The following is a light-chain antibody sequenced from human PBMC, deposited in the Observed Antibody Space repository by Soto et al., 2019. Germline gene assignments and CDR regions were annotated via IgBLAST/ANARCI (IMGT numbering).Light chain of an antibody. CDR3: QQFYSYPRT. J-gene: IGKJ1*01. CDR1: QSITNW. Sequence: DIQMTQSPSTLSASVGDRVTITCRASQSITNWLAWYQQKPGKAPNLLIYKASSLASGVPSRFSGSGSGTEFPLTISSLQPDDFATYYCQQFYSYPRTFGQGTRVEIK. V-gene: IGKV1-5*03. CDR2: KAS.